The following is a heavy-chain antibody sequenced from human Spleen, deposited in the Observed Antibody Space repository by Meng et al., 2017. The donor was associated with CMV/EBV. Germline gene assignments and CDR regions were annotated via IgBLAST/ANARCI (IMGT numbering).Heavy chain of an antibody. CDR1: GFSFSSFA. CDR3: ARSGYNGYGLDV. J-gene: IGHJ6*02. V-gene: IGHV3-23*01. Sequence: GESLKISCAGSGFSFSSFAMSWVRQAPGKGLEWVSTISASGVSPYYADSVKGRFTISRDNSKNTLYLQMSSLRVDDTAVYYCARSGYNGYGLDVWGQGTTVTVSS. CDR2: ISASGVSP. D-gene: IGHD5-24*01.